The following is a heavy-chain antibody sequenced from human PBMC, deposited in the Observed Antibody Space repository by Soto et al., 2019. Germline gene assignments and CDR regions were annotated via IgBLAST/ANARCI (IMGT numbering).Heavy chain of an antibody. J-gene: IGHJ5*02. CDR2: ISAYNGNT. CDR3: ARAGHYYDSSGYAT. V-gene: IGHV1-18*01. CDR1: GYSFATSG. Sequence: ASVKVSCKASGYSFATSGISWVRQAPGQGLEWMGWISAYNGNTNYEQKHQDRVTMTTDTSTSTAYLELRSLRSDETAVYYCARAGHYYDSSGYATWGQGTLVTVSS. D-gene: IGHD3-22*01.